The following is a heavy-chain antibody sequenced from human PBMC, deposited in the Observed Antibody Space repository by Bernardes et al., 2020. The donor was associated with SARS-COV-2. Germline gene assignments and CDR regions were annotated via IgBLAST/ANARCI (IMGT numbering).Heavy chain of an antibody. Sequence: SETLSLTCTVSGGSISSGSYYWSWIRQPAGKGLEWIGRIYTSGSTNYNPSLKSRVTISVDTSKNQFSLKLSSVTAADTAVYYCARVFYSSGWRGFDYWGQGTLVTVSS. V-gene: IGHV4-61*02. CDR1: GGSISSGSYY. D-gene: IGHD6-19*01. CDR2: IYTSGST. J-gene: IGHJ4*02. CDR3: ARVFYSSGWRGFDY.